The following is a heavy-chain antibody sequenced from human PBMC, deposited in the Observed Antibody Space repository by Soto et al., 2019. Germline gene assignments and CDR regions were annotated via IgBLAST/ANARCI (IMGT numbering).Heavy chain of an antibody. CDR1: GGSISSGGYY. CDR3: ARGRTMIVPDY. CDR2: IYYSGST. Sequence: QVQLQESGPGLVKPSQTLSLTCTVSGGSISSGGYYWSWIRQHPGKGLEWIGYIYYSGSTYYNPFLKRRVTISVDTSKNQFSLKLSSVTAADTAVYYCARGRTMIVPDYWGQGTLVTVSS. D-gene: IGHD3-22*01. V-gene: IGHV4-31*03. J-gene: IGHJ4*02.